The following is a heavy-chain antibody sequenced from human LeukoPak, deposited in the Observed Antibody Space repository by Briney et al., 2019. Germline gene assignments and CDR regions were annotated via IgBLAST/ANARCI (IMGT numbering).Heavy chain of an antibody. CDR2: ISSSSSYI. Sequence: GGSLRLSCAASGFTFSSYSMNWVRQAPGKGLEWVSSISSSSSYIYYADSVKGRFTISRDNAKNSLYLQMNSLRSEDTAVYYCAKQYSNYEDYWGQGTLVTVSS. CDR1: GFTFSSYS. J-gene: IGHJ4*02. D-gene: IGHD4-11*01. CDR3: AKQYSNYEDY. V-gene: IGHV3-21*04.